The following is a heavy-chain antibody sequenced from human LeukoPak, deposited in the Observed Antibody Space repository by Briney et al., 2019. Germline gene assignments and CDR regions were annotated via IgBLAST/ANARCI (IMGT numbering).Heavy chain of an antibody. CDR2: IYKGDIGDIT. Sequence: PGGSLRLSCAASGFTVRNNYMSWVRQAPGKGLEWVSIIYKGDIGDITYYADSVKGRFTFSRDNSKNTLSLQMNSLRAEDTAVYYCAGDSASAYGQGLPASFDHWGRGTLVTVSS. D-gene: IGHD3-10*01. V-gene: IGHV3-53*01. CDR1: GFTVRNNY. J-gene: IGHJ4*02. CDR3: AGDSASAYGQGLPASFDH.